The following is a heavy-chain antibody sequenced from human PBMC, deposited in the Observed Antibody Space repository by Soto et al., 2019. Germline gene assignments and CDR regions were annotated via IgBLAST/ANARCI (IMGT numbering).Heavy chain of an antibody. CDR3: GKHLTGGDY. J-gene: IGHJ4*02. CDR2: INSDGSST. D-gene: IGHD3-9*01. Sequence: EVQLVESGGGLVQPGGSLRLSCAVSGFTFSSYWMHWVRQAPGKGLVWVSRINSDGSSTSYADTVKGRFTISRDNANNTLYLQMNSRRAEDAAVYYCGKHLTGGDYWGQGTLVTVFS. CDR1: GFTFSSYW. V-gene: IGHV3-74*01.